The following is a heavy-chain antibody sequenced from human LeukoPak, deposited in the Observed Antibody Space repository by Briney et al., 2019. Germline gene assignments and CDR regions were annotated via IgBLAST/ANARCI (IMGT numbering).Heavy chain of an antibody. J-gene: IGHJ4*02. CDR3: ARGRYSYGSEFDY. CDR1: GYTFTGYY. D-gene: IGHD5-18*01. CDR2: INPNSGGT. V-gene: IGHV1-2*02. Sequence: ASVKVSCKASGYTFTGYYMHWVRQAPGQGLEWMGWINPNSGGTNYAQKFQGRVTMTRDTSISTAYMELSRLRSDDTAVYYCARGRYSYGSEFDYWGQGTLVTVSS.